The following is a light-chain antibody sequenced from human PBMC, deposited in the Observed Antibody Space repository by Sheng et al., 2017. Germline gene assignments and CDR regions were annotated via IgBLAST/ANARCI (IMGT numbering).Light chain of an antibody. CDR1: QSFSTNY. V-gene: IGKV3-20*01. CDR2: AAS. J-gene: IGKJ1*01. CDR3: QQHAESPET. Sequence: EIVLTQSPGTLSLSPGERATLSCRASQSFSTNYLAWYQQKPGQAPRLLIYAASSRATGIPDRFSGSGSGTDFTLTINRLEPEDFAVYYCQQHAESPETFGQGTRVEVK.